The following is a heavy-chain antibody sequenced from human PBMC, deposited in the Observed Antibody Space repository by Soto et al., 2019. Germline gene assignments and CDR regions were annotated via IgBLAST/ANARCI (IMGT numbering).Heavy chain of an antibody. D-gene: IGHD4-17*01. CDR2: ISSSSSYI. J-gene: IGHJ6*02. V-gene: IGHV3-21*01. Sequence: GGSLRLSCAASGFTFSSYSMNWVRQAPGKGLEWVSSISSSSSYIYYADSVKGRFTISRDNAKNSLYLQMNSLRAEDTAVYYCAREPSVKYGDYVYYYGMDVWGQGPTVTVS. CDR3: AREPSVKYGDYVYYYGMDV. CDR1: GFTFSSYS.